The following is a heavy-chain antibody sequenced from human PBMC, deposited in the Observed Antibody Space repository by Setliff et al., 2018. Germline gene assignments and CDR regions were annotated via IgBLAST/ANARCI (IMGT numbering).Heavy chain of an antibody. CDR2: MNPNSGNT. D-gene: IGHD3-10*01. V-gene: IGHV1-8*03. CDR1: GYTFTSYD. J-gene: IGHJ4*02. CDR3: ARGLLWFGEPSW. Sequence: ASAKVSCKASGYTFTSYDINWVRQATGQGLEWMGWMNPNSGNTGYAQKFQGRVTITRNTSISTAYMELSSLRSEDTAVYYCARGLLWFGEPSWWGQGTLVTVSS.